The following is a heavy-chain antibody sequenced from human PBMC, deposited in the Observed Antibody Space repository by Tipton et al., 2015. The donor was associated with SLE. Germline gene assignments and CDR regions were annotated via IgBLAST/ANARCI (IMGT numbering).Heavy chain of an antibody. J-gene: IGHJ4*02. CDR2: INHSGST. CDR1: GGSFSGYY. V-gene: IGHV4-34*01. D-gene: IGHD6-6*01. Sequence: TLSLTCAAYGGSFSGYYWSWFRQPPGKGLEWIGEINHSGSTNYNPSLKSRVTISVDTSKNQFSLKLSSVTAADTAVYYCARVGQYSLRFWGQGTLVTVSS. CDR3: ARVGQYSLRF.